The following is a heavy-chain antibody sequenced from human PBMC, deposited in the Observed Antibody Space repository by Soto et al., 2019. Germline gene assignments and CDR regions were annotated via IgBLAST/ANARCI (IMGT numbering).Heavy chain of an antibody. CDR2: IYHSGST. CDR3: ARDSYCSGGSCYSDPKSWFDP. V-gene: IGHV4-4*02. CDR1: GGSISSSNW. J-gene: IGHJ5*02. D-gene: IGHD2-15*01. Sequence: SETLSLTCAVSGGSISSSNWWSWVRQPPGKGLEWIGEIYHSGSTNYNPSLKSRVTISVDKSKNQFSLKLSSVTAADTAVYYCARDSYCSGGSCYSDPKSWFDPWGQGTLVTVSS.